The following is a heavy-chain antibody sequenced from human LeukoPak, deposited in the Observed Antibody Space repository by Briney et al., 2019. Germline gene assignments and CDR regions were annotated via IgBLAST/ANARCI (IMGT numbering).Heavy chain of an antibody. V-gene: IGHV3-23*01. Sequence: PGGSLRLSCAASGFTFSSYAMSWVRQAPGKGLEWVSAISGSGGSTYYADSVKGRFTISRDNSKNTLYLQMNSLRAEDTAVYYCAKDRTFSSTSCYYFDYWGQGTLVTVSS. J-gene: IGHJ4*02. CDR3: AKDRTFSSTSCYYFDY. D-gene: IGHD2-2*01. CDR1: GFTFSSYA. CDR2: ISGSGGST.